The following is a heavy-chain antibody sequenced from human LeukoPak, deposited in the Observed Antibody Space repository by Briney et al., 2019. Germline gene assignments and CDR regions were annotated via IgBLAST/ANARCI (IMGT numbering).Heavy chain of an antibody. CDR2: IYPGDSDT. D-gene: IGHD3-22*01. Sequence: GESLKISCKGSGYSFTSYWIGWVRQIPGKGLEWMGIIYPGDSDTRYSPSFQGQVTISADKSISTAYLQWSSLKASDTAMCYCARGTYYDSSGYPERWFDPWGQGTLVTVSS. CDR1: GYSFTSYW. CDR3: ARGTYYDSSGYPERWFDP. J-gene: IGHJ5*02. V-gene: IGHV5-51*01.